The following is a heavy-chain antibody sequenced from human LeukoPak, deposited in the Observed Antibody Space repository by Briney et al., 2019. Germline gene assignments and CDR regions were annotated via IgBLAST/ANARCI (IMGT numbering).Heavy chain of an antibody. CDR3: ARGGYYYMDV. V-gene: IGHV4-39*07. Sequence: PSETLSLTCTVSGGSISSSYYWGWLRQPPGKGLEWIGSIYYSGSTYYNPSLKSRVTISVDTSKNQFSLKLSSVTAADTAVYYCARGGYYYMDVWGKGTTVTVSS. CDR1: GGSISSSYY. J-gene: IGHJ6*03. CDR2: IYYSGST.